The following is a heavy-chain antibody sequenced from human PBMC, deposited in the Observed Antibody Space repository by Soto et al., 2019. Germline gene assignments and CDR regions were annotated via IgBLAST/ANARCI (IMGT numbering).Heavy chain of an antibody. Sequence: GASVKVSCKASGYTFTSYGISWVRQAPGQGLEWMGWISAYNGNTNYAQRLQGRVTMTTDTSTSTAYMELRSLRSDDTAVYYCARDYYYDSSGYYKFDPWGQGTLVTVSS. CDR2: ISAYNGNT. V-gene: IGHV1-18*01. CDR1: GYTFTSYG. J-gene: IGHJ5*02. D-gene: IGHD3-22*01. CDR3: ARDYYYDSSGYYKFDP.